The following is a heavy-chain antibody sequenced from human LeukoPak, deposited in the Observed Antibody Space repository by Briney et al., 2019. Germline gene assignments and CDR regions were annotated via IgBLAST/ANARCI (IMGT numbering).Heavy chain of an antibody. CDR2: ISWNSGSI. CDR3: AKDSGYYYGSGSYRAPYYGMDV. V-gene: IGHV3-9*01. Sequence: GGSLGLSCAASGFTFDDYAMHWVRQAPGKGLEWVSGISWNSGSIGYADSVKGRFTISRDNAKNSLYLQMNSLRAEDTASYYCAKDSGYYYGSGSYRAPYYGMDVWGQGTTVTVSS. J-gene: IGHJ6*02. D-gene: IGHD3-10*01. CDR1: GFTFDDYA.